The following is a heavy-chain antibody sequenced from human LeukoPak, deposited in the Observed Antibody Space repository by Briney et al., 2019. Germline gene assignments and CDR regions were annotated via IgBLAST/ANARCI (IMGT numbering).Heavy chain of an antibody. CDR2: IYYSGTT. CDR1: GDSLSGYY. J-gene: IGHJ4*02. V-gene: IGHV4-59*12. Sequence: PSETLSLTCTVSGDSLSGYYWSWIRQPPGKGPEWIGNIYYSGTTNYNPSLKSRITISVDTSKNQFSLKLTSVTAADTAVYYCAREGGPYRPLDYSGQGTLVTVSS. CDR3: AREGGPYRPLDY.